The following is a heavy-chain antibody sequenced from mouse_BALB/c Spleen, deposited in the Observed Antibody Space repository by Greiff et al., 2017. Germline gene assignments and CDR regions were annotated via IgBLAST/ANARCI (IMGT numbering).Heavy chain of an antibody. V-gene: IGHV2-2*02. CDR1: GFSLTSYG. Sequence: QVQLQQSGPGLVQPSQSLSITCTVSGFSLTSYGVHWFRQSPGKGLEWLGVIWSGGSTDYNAAFISRLSISKDNSKSQVFFKMNSLQANDTAIYYCARRGITTLYYYAMDYWGQGTSVTVSS. J-gene: IGHJ4*01. CDR2: IWSGGST. CDR3: ARRGITTLYYYAMDY. D-gene: IGHD2-4*01.